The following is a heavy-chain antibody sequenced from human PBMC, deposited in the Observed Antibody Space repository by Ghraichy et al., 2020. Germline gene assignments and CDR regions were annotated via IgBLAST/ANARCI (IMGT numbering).Heavy chain of an antibody. J-gene: IGHJ1*01. Sequence: SETLSLTCTVSGGSINSFYWSWIRQPPGQGLEWIGYIYYSGSTNYNPSLKSRVTISVDTSKNQFSLKLSSVTAADTAVYYCASVVVVAALRYFQHWGQGTLVTVSS. CDR2: IYYSGST. CDR3: ASVVVVAALRYFQH. V-gene: IGHV4-59*08. D-gene: IGHD2-15*01. CDR1: GGSINSFY.